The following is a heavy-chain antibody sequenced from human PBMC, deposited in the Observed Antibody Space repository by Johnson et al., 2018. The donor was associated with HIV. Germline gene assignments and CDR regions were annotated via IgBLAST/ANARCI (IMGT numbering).Heavy chain of an antibody. V-gene: IGHV3-23*04. Sequence: VQLVESGGGVVQPGGSLRLSCVASGFTFSSFAMGWVRQAPGKGLEWVSAISGGGDNTPYTDSVKGRFTISRDNAKNSLYLQMNSLRAEDTALYYCARDSYLNDDALDIWGQGAMVTVSS. J-gene: IGHJ3*02. CDR2: ISGGGDNT. CDR3: ARDSYLNDDALDI. CDR1: GFTFSSFA. D-gene: IGHD1-1*01.